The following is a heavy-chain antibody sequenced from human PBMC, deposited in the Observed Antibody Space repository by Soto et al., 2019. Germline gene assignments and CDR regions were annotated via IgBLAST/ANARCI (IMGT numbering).Heavy chain of an antibody. CDR3: ARVARGAWGVFDP. V-gene: IGHV3-74*01. Sequence: EVQLVESGGGLVQPGGSLRLSCAASGFSFSSYWMHWVRQAPGKGLVWVSRIDYDGSTTNYADSVKGRFTISRDNAKSIFYLPMNRLAGEDTAVYYCARVARGAWGVFDPWGQGTLVTVSS. CDR2: IDYDGSTT. D-gene: IGHD3-10*01. CDR1: GFSFSSYW. J-gene: IGHJ5*02.